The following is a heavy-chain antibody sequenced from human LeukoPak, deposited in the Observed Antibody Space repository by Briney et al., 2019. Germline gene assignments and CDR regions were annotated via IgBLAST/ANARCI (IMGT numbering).Heavy chain of an antibody. V-gene: IGHV3-21*01. CDR1: GFTFSSYS. J-gene: IGHJ6*03. CDR2: ISSSSSYI. CDR3: ARDDRGELRNYYYYMDV. Sequence: PGGSLRLSCAASGFTFSSYSMNWVRQAPGKGLEWVSSISSSSSYIYYADSVKGRFTISRDNAKNSLYLQMNSLRAEDTAVYYCARDDRGELRNYYYYMDVWGKGTTVTVSS. D-gene: IGHD1-7*01.